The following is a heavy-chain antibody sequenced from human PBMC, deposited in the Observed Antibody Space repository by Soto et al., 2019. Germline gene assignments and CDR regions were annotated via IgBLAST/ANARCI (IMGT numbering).Heavy chain of an antibody. CDR2: IYHSGTT. V-gene: IGHV4-31*03. CDR1: GGSISSGDYY. Sequence: SETLSLTCTVSGGSISSGDYYWSWIRQHPGKGLEWIGYIYHSGTTYYNPSLKSRVTISVDTSKNQFSLKLTSVTAADTAVYYCALRSMAVVPEYWGQGTLVTVSS. J-gene: IGHJ4*02. D-gene: IGHD3-22*01. CDR3: ALRSMAVVPEY.